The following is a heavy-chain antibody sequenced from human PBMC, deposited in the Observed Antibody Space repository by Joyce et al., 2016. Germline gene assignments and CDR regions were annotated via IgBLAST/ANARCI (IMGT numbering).Heavy chain of an antibody. CDR3: ARNGAYSQDS. Sequence: VQLQESGPGLVKPSGTLSLTCAVSGGSISSAHWWGWVRQPPGTGLEWSGEIYLGGSTTYNPSLKSRVTISVDKSKNQLSLKMNSVTAADTAVYYCARNGAYSQDSWGQGTLVTVSS. V-gene: IGHV4-4*02. CDR1: GGSISSAHW. J-gene: IGHJ5*01. D-gene: IGHD5-12*01. CDR2: IYLGGST.